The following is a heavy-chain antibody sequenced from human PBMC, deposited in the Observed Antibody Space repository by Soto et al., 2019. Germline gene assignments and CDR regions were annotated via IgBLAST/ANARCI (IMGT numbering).Heavy chain of an antibody. D-gene: IGHD1-7*01. V-gene: IGHV5-51*01. J-gene: IGHJ5*02. CDR1: GYSFTSYW. CDR2: IYPGDSDT. CDR3: ARQEITGTTLSNWFDP. Sequence: GESLKISCKGSGYSFTSYWIGWVRQMPGKGLEWMGIIYPGDSDTRYSPSFQGQVTISADKSISTAYLQWSGLKASDTAMYYCARQEITGTTLSNWFDPWGQGTLVTVSS.